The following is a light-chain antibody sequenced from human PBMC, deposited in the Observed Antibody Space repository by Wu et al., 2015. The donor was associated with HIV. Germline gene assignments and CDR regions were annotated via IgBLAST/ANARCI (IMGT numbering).Light chain of an antibody. J-gene: IGKJ1*01. Sequence: EIVLTQSPGTLSLSPGERATLSCRASQSVSSSYLAWYQQKPGQAPRLLIYGAFTRATGVPDRFSGSGSGTDFTLIISSLQAEDSAVYYCQQYDNWPPPTFGQGTKVEIK. CDR3: QQYDNWPPPT. V-gene: IGKV3-20*01. CDR2: GAF. CDR1: QSVSSSY.